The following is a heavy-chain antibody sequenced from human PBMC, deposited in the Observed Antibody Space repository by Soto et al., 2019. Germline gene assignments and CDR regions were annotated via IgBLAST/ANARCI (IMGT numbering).Heavy chain of an antibody. CDR2: INVYNGDT. CDR1: GYTFSSSS. J-gene: IGHJ6*02. Sequence: QVQLVQSGVEVKKPGASVKVSCKASGYTFSSSSISWVRQAPGQGLERMGWINVYNGDTIYVQKFQGRVTMTTDTSTSTAYMELTNLTSDDTAIYYCARDIGGGEDVWGQGTTVTVSS. V-gene: IGHV1-18*01. CDR3: ARDIGGGEDV. D-gene: IGHD3-16*01.